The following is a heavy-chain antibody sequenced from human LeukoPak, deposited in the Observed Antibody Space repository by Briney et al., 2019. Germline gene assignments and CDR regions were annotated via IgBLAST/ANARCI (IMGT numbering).Heavy chain of an antibody. CDR3: AKDLMPHSSGSVFDF. CDR1: GFTFSSYA. V-gene: IGHV3-23*01. Sequence: HPGGSLRLSCAASGFTFSSYAMSWVRQAPGKGLEWVSAISGSGGSTYYADSVKGRFTISRDNSKNTLYLQMNSLRAEDTAVYYCAKDLMPHSSGSVFDFWGPGNLVTVSS. D-gene: IGHD3-22*01. CDR2: ISGSGGST. J-gene: IGHJ4*02.